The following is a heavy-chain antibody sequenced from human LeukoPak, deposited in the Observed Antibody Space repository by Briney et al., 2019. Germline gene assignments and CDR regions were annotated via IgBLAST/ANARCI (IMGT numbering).Heavy chain of an antibody. J-gene: IGHJ4*02. CDR2: ISSSGSTI. CDR3: ARDWRGGTDY. Sequence: PGGSLRLSCIVSGFTFSSYEMNWVRQVPGKGLEWLSYISSSGSTIYYADSVKGRFTMSRDNAKKSLYLQMNSLRVEDTALYYCARDWRGGTDYWGQGTLVTVSS. D-gene: IGHD2-15*01. CDR1: GFTFSSYE. V-gene: IGHV3-48*03.